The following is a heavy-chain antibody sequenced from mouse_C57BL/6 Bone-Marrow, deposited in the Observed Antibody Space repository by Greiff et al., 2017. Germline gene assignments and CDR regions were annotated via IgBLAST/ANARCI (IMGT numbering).Heavy chain of an antibody. V-gene: IGHV14-4*01. D-gene: IGHD1-1*01. CDR3: SLITTAGNY. CDR1: GFNIKDDY. J-gene: IGHJ2*01. Sequence: EVQLVESGAELVRPGASVKLSCTASGFNIKDDYMHWVKQRPEQGLEWIGWIDPENGDTEYASKFQGKATITADTSSNTAYLQLSSLTSEDTAVYYCSLITTAGNYWGQGTTLTVSS. CDR2: IDPENGDT.